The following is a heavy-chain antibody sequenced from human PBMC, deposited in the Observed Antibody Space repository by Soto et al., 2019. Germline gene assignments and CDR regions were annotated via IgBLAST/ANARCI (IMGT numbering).Heavy chain of an antibody. CDR2: IYYSGST. V-gene: IGHV4-39*01. Sequence: QLQLQESGPGLVKPSETLSLTCTVSGGSISSSSYYWGWIRQPPGKGLAWIGSIYYSGSTYYNPSLKSRVNIPVDTSKNQFSLKQSSVTAADAAVYYCARHGRTNNWFDPWGQGTLVTVSS. J-gene: IGHJ5*02. CDR1: GGSISSSSYY. CDR3: ARHGRTNNWFDP.